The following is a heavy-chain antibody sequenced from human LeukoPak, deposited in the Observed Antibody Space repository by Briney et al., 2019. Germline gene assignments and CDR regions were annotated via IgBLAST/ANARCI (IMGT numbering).Heavy chain of an antibody. V-gene: IGHV4-59*08. J-gene: IGHJ5*02. CDR3: ARRRQYCSSTSCYWVFDP. D-gene: IGHD2-2*01. CDR2: IYYSGST. Sequence: SETLSLTCTVSGGSLSSYYWSWIRQPPGKGLEWIGYIYYSGSTNYNPSLKSRVTISVDTSKNQFSLKLSSVTAADTAVYYCARRRQYCSSTSCYWVFDPWGQGTLVTVSS. CDR1: GGSLSSYY.